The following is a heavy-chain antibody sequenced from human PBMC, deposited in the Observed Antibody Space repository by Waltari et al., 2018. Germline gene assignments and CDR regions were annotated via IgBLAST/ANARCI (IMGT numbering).Heavy chain of an antibody. CDR1: GGSFSGYY. D-gene: IGHD1-1*01. J-gene: IGHJ4*02. CDR3: AGGRGTGRRGHFDY. Sequence: QVQLQQRGAGLLKPSETLSLTCAVYGGSFSGYYWSWIRQPPGKGLEWIGAINHSGSTNYNPSLKSRVTISVDTSKNQFSLKLSSVTAADTAVYYCAGGRGTGRRGHFDYWGQGTLVTVSS. V-gene: IGHV4-34*01. CDR2: INHSGST.